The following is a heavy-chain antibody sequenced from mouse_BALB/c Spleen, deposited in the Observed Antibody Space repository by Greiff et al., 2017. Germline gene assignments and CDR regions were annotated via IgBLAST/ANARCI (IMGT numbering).Heavy chain of an antibody. CDR2: IWGDGST. V-gene: IGHV2-6-7*01. J-gene: IGHJ3*01. Sequence: QVQLKESGPGLVAPSQSLSITCTVSGFSLTGYGVNWVRQPPGKGLEWLGMIWGDGSTDYNSALKSRLSISKDNSKSQVFLKMNSLQTDDTARYYCARYYDYDRAWFAYWGQGTLVTVSA. CDR1: GFSLTGYG. D-gene: IGHD2-4*01. CDR3: ARYYDYDRAWFAY.